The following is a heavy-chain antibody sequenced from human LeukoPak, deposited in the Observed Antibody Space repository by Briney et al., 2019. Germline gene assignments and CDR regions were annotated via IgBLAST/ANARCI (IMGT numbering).Heavy chain of an antibody. J-gene: IGHJ5*02. CDR2: IYYSGST. Sequence: PSETLSLTCAVYGGSFSGYYWSWIRQPPGKGLEWIGSIYYSGSTYYNPSLKSRVTISVDTSKNQFSLKLSSVTAADTAVYYCARSPFHCTNGVCSNWFDPWGQGTLVTVSS. CDR1: GGSFSGYY. D-gene: IGHD2-8*01. V-gene: IGHV4-34*01. CDR3: ARSPFHCTNGVCSNWFDP.